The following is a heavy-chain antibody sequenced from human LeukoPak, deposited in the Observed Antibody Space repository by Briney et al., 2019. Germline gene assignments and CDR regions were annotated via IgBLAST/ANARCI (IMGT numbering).Heavy chain of an antibody. CDR1: GYTFTSYA. V-gene: IGHV7-4-1*02. CDR2: INTNTGNP. CDR3: VRGGDYYDSSGYYSFDY. J-gene: IGHJ4*02. D-gene: IGHD3-22*01. Sequence: ASVKVSCKASGYTFTSYAMNWVRQAPGQGLEWMGWINTNTGNPTYAQGFTGRFVFSLDTSVSTAYLQISSLKAEDTAVYYCVRGGDYYDSSGYYSFDYWGQGTLVTVSS.